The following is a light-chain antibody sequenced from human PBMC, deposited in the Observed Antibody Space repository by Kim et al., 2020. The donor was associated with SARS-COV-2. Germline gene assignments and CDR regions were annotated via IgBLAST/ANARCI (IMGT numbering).Light chain of an antibody. CDR3: CSYAGSYVV. V-gene: IGLV1-47*01. CDR1: SSNIGSNY. CDR2: RNN. J-gene: IGLJ2*01. Sequence: ELTQPPSASGTPGQRVTISCSGSSSNIGSNYVYWYQQLPGTAPKLLIYRNNQRPSGVPDRFSGSKSGNTASLTISGLQAEDEADYYCCSYAGSYVVFGGGTQLTVL.